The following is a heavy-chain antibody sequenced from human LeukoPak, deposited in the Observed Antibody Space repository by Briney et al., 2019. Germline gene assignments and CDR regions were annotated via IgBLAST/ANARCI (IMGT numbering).Heavy chain of an antibody. V-gene: IGHV3-7*01. CDR2: TKPDGSEG. D-gene: IGHD2-15*01. CDR1: GFTFSPYW. Sequence: QTGGSLRLSCAASGFTFSPYWMSWVRQAPGKGLEWVANTKPDGSEGYYVDSVKGRFTISRDNAKNSLYLQMNSLRAEDTAMYYCVRDDLGGSTGSCYLYWGQGTLVTVSS. CDR3: VRDDLGGSTGSCYLY. J-gene: IGHJ4*02.